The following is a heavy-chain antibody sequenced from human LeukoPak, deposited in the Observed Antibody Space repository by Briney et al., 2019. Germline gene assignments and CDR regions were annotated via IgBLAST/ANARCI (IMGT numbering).Heavy chain of an antibody. V-gene: IGHV4-39*01. J-gene: IGHJ6*04. CDR2: IYYSGNT. Sequence: SETLSLMCTVSGGSISRSTYYWDWIRQPPGKGLEWIGSIYYSGNTYYNPSLKSRVTISVDTSKSQFSLNLSSVTAADTAVYYCARPDVWGKGTTVTVSS. CDR1: GGSISRSTYY. CDR3: ARPDV.